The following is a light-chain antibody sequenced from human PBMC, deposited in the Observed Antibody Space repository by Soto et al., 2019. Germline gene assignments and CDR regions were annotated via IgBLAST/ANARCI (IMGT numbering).Light chain of an antibody. CDR1: QSLLHITGETF. CDR3: MQSTQSPPT. J-gene: IGKJ5*01. V-gene: IGKV2D-29*02. CDR2: EVS. Sequence: FVMTQNPLSLSVAPGQPASISCKSSQSLLHITGETFLFWYLQKPGQSPQLLIYEVSTRVSGVPDRFSGSGSGTDFTLEISRVETDDVGIYYCMQSTQSPPTVGQGTRLENK.